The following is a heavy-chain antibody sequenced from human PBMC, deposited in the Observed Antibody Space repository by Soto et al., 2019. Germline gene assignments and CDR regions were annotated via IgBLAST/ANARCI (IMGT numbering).Heavy chain of an antibody. Sequence: SETLSLTCTVSGGSISSYYWSWIRQPPGKGLEWIGYIYYSGSTNYNPSLKSRVTISVDTSKNQFSLKLSSVTAADTAVYYCARVDSSWYLDYWGQGTLVTVSS. D-gene: IGHD6-13*01. CDR2: IYYSGST. CDR3: ARVDSSWYLDY. V-gene: IGHV4-59*01. CDR1: GGSISSYY. J-gene: IGHJ4*02.